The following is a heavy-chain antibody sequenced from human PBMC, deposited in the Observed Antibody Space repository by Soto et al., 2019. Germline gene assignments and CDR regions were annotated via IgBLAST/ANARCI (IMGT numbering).Heavy chain of an antibody. D-gene: IGHD1-1*01. Sequence: GSLGLSCAVSGFICSSYDMSWVRQAPGKGLEWVSTILVGGSTHYEDSVKGRFTISRDTSKNTVYLQMNRLTGGDTAVYYCAKATATSGGAFEIYGQGTMVTVSS. CDR1: GFICSSYD. CDR2: ILVGGST. V-gene: IGHV3-23*01. CDR3: AKATATSGGAFEI. J-gene: IGHJ3*02.